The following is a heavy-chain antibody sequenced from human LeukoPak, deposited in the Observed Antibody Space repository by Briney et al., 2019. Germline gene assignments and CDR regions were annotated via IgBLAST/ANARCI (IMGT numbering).Heavy chain of an antibody. D-gene: IGHD3-10*01. CDR2: IYYSGST. V-gene: IGHV4-61*03. Sequence: SETLSLTCTVSGGSVSSGSYYWNWIRQPPGKGLEWIGYIYYSGSTNYNPSLKSRVSISVDTSKNHFSLKLSSVTAADTAVYYCASRGSGSYYPNPFDYWGQGTLVTVSS. CDR1: GGSVSSGSYY. CDR3: ASRGSGSYYPNPFDY. J-gene: IGHJ4*02.